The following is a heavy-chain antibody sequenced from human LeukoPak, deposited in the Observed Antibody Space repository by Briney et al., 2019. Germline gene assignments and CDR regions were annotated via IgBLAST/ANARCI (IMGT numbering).Heavy chain of an antibody. J-gene: IGHJ4*02. D-gene: IGHD2-2*01. V-gene: IGHV3-7*03. CDR3: VSRGCSGTSCYVGSVYYFDY. Sequence: GRSLRLSCAASGLTFSRYSLTWVRQAPGKGLERVANINEDGSEKTYVASVKGRFIISRDNAKNSLYLQMNSLRDEDTAVYHCVSRGCSGTSCYVGSVYYFDYWGQGTLVTVSS. CDR2: INEDGSEK. CDR1: GLTFSRYS.